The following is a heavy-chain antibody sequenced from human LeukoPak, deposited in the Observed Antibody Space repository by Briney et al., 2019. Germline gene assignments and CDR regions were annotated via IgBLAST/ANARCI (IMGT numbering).Heavy chain of an antibody. D-gene: IGHD1-14*01. CDR1: GGSITTTSFS. CDR2: ISSSGEA. J-gene: IGHJ4*02. CDR3: AKFKPRTGFDY. Sequence: PSETLSLTCAVSGGSITTTSFSWAWIRQPPGQDLEWIATISSSGEAYYHPSLMSRVTISIDTPKNQFPLDLTSVTAADTGLFYCAKFKPRTGFDYWGQGILVIVSS. V-gene: IGHV4-39*01.